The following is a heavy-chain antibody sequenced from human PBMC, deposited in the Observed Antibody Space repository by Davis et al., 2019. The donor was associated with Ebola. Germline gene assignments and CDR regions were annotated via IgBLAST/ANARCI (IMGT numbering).Heavy chain of an antibody. Sequence: GESLKISCAASGFTFSSYSMNWVRQAPGKGLEWVSSISSSSSYIYYADSVKGRFTISRDNAKNSLYLQMNSLRAEDTAVYYCARSPRRIVLVVYDYWGQGTLVTVSS. J-gene: IGHJ4*02. CDR1: GFTFSSYS. V-gene: IGHV3-21*01. CDR2: ISSSSSYI. CDR3: ARSPRRIVLVVYDY. D-gene: IGHD2-8*02.